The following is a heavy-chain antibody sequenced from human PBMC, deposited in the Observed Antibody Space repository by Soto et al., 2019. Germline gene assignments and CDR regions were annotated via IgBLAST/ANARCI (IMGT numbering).Heavy chain of an antibody. D-gene: IGHD4-17*01. CDR3: ARGWRLRYWYFDL. CDR1: GGSISSGDYY. V-gene: IGHV4-30-4*01. J-gene: IGHJ2*01. Sequence: QVQLQESGPGLVKPSQTLSLTCTVSGGSISSGDYYWSWIRQPPGKGLEWIGYIYYSGSTYYSPSLKSRVTISVDTSKNQFSLKLSSVTAADTAVYYCARGWRLRYWYFDLWGRGTLVTVSS. CDR2: IYYSGST.